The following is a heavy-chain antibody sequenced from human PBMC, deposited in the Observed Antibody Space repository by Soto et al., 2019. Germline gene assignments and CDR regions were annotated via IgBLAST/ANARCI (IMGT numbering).Heavy chain of an antibody. CDR3: ATSIMITFGGVIVINPLPNWFDP. D-gene: IGHD3-16*02. Sequence: QVQLVQSGAEVKKPGASVKVSCKVSGYTLTELSMHWVRQAPGKGLEWMGGFDAEYGETIYAQKFQGRVTMTEDTSTDTAYMELSSLRSEDTAVYYCATSIMITFGGVIVINPLPNWFDPWGQGTLVTVSS. J-gene: IGHJ5*02. V-gene: IGHV1-24*01. CDR1: GYTLTELS. CDR2: FDAEYGET.